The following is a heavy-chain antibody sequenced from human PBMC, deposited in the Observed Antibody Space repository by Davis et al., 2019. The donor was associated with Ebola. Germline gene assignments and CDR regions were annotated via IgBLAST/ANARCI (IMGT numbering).Heavy chain of an antibody. D-gene: IGHD3-10*01. Sequence: PGGSLRLSCAASGFSFSSYGMHWVRQAPGKGLEWVGVIWYDGSNKYYPDSVKGRFTISRDNSKNTLYLQMNSLRAEDTAVYYCARDARSVISYYYGIDVWGQGTTVTVSS. CDR2: IWYDGSNK. CDR1: GFSFSSYG. V-gene: IGHV3-33*01. J-gene: IGHJ6*02. CDR3: ARDARSVISYYYGIDV.